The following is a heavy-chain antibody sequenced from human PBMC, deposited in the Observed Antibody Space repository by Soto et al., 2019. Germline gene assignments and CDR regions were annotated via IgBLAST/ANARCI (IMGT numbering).Heavy chain of an antibody. D-gene: IGHD3-16*01. CDR3: ARGYEGSPDY. CDR2: ISYDGSNK. CDR1: GFTFSSYA. J-gene: IGHJ4*02. Sequence: QVQLVESGGGVVQPGRSLRLSCAASGFTFSSYAMHWVRQAPGKGLEWVAVISYDGSNKYYADSVKGRFTISRDNSKNTRYRQVSGLGAEDTAVYYWARGYEGSPDYWGQGTLVTVSS. V-gene: IGHV3-30-3*01.